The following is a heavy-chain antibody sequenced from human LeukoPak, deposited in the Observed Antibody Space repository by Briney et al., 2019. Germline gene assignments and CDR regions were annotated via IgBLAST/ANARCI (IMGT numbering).Heavy chain of an antibody. J-gene: IGHJ4*02. CDR2: INGDGRNI. Sequence: GGSLRLSCVASGFTFSSYWMHWVRQDPRKGLVWVSRINGDGRNINYADSVRGRFTISRDNAKNSLYLQMNSLRAEDTAVYYCASVTQTTFGYYFDYWGQGTLVTVSS. D-gene: IGHD3-16*01. CDR1: GFTFSSYW. V-gene: IGHV3-74*01. CDR3: ASVTQTTFGYYFDY.